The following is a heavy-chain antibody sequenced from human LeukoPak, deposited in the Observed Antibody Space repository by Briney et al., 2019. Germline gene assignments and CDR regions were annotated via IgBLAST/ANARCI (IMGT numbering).Heavy chain of an antibody. J-gene: IGHJ3*02. Sequence: GASLQISCKGSGSRFTSYWIGWVRQLPGKGLECMGLIYPGDSDIRYSPSFQGQVSISADKSASTSFLQWSSLEASDTAMYYCATGYSGGRGAFDIWGQGTMVTVSS. D-gene: IGHD6-19*01. CDR2: IYPGDSDI. CDR3: ATGYSGGRGAFDI. V-gene: IGHV5-51*01. CDR1: GSRFTSYW.